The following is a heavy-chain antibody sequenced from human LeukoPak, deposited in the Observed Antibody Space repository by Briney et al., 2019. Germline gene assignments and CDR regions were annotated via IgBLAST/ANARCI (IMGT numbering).Heavy chain of an antibody. CDR2: IRSEAYGGTT. D-gene: IGHD3-3*01. Sequence: PGRSLRLSCTASGFTFGDYAMSWVRQAPGKGLEWVGFIRSEAYGGTTEYAASVKGRFTISRDDSKSIAYLQMNSLKTEDTAVYYCTRDKDFWSGPYYYYYYGMDVWGQGTTVTVSS. J-gene: IGHJ6*02. CDR3: TRDKDFWSGPYYYYYYGMDV. V-gene: IGHV3-49*04. CDR1: GFTFGDYA.